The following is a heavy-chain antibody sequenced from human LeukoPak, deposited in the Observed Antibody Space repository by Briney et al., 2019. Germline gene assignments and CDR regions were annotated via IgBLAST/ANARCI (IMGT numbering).Heavy chain of an antibody. D-gene: IGHD3-10*01. CDR2: ISSSGTTM. CDR1: TFTFSDSY. J-gene: IGHJ3*02. CDR3: ARAAGSYAFDI. V-gene: IGHV3-11*04. Sequence: GGSLRLSCAASTFTFSDSYMGWMRQAPGKGLEWVSYISSSGTTMYYADSVKGRFTISRDNAKNSLYLQMNSLRAEDTAVYYCARAAGSYAFDIWGQGTMVTVSS.